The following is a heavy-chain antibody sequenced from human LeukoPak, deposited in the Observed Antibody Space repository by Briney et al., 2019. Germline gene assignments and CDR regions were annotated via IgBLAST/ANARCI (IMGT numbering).Heavy chain of an antibody. J-gene: IGHJ6*02. Sequence: KTGGSLRLSCAASGFTFSDYYMSWIRQAPGKGLEWVSYISSSGSTIYYADSVKGRFTISRDNAKNSLYLQMNSLRAEDTAVYYCARDRYYSSGWYRYLYNGMDVWGQGTTVTVSS. CDR3: ARDRYYSSGWYRYLYNGMDV. CDR1: GFTFSDYY. V-gene: IGHV3-11*01. CDR2: ISSSGSTI. D-gene: IGHD6-19*01.